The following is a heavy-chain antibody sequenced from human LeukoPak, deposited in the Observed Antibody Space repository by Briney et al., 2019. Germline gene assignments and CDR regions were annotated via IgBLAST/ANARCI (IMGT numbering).Heavy chain of an antibody. J-gene: IGHJ6*02. CDR2: ITGSHGPT. CDR3: AREKRGYSRHDGLNYYYGMDV. D-gene: IGHD5-12*01. V-gene: IGHV3-23*01. Sequence: PGGSLTLTCAASGFTFSSFAITWVRHAPGKGLDLVSSITGSHGPTYNTGSVKGRFTISRHNSKITLYLQMNSLRADDTAVYYGAREKRGYSRHDGLNYYYGMDVWGQGTTVSVSS. CDR1: GFTFSSFA.